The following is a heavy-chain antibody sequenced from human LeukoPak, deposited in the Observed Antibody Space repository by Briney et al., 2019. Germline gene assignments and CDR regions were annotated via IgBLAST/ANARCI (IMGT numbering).Heavy chain of an antibody. Sequence: GGSLRLSCAASGFTLSSYWMTWVRQAPGKGLEWVADIEEDGSEKYYVDSVKGRFTISRDNAKNSLYLQMNSLRAEDTALYYCARLYCSSTSCHTLHYYYMDVWGKGTTVTVSS. CDR3: ARLYCSSTSCHTLHYYYMDV. V-gene: IGHV3-7*01. CDR2: IEEDGSEK. J-gene: IGHJ6*03. D-gene: IGHD2-2*02. CDR1: GFTLSSYW.